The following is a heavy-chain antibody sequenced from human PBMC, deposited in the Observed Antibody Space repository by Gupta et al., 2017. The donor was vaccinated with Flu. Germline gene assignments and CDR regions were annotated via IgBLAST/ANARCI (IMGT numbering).Heavy chain of an antibody. V-gene: IGHV3-74*01. CDR3: VRDAYGGNSVFDY. D-gene: IGHD2-21*02. Sequence: EVQLVESGGGLVQPGGSLRLSCAVSGFTFSSYWMHWVRQAPGKGLLWVSRINIDGSRTNYADSVKGRFTVSRDNAKNTLYLQMNSLRAEDTAVYYCVRDAYGGNSVFDYWGQGNLVTVSS. CDR2: INIDGSRT. J-gene: IGHJ4*02. CDR1: GFTFSSYW.